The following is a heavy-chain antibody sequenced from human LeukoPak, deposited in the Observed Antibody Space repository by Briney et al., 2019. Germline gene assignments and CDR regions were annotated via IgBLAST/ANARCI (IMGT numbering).Heavy chain of an antibody. V-gene: IGHV4-38-2*02. CDR3: ARARPALAVAGYYFDY. J-gene: IGHJ4*02. CDR1: GYSISSGYY. Sequence: SETLSLTCTVSGYSISSGYYWGWIRQPPGKGLEWIGSIYHSGSTYYNPSLKSRVTISVDTSKNQFSLKLSSVTAADTAVYYCARARPALAVAGYYFDYWGQGTLVTVSS. D-gene: IGHD6-19*01. CDR2: IYHSGST.